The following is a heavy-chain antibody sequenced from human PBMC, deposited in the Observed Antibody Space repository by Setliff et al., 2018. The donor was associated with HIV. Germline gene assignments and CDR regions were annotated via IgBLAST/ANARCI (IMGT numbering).Heavy chain of an antibody. CDR3: AFRSGFHVGLDA. J-gene: IGHJ5*02. D-gene: IGHD3-3*01. CDR2: FDPEDGET. CDR1: GYTLTELS. V-gene: IGHV1-24*01. Sequence: VASVKVSCKLSGYTLTELSRHWVRQAPGKGLEWMGGFDPEDGETIYAQKFQGRVTMTEDTSTDTAYMELSSLRSEDTAAYYCAFRSGFHVGLDAWGQGTLVTVSS.